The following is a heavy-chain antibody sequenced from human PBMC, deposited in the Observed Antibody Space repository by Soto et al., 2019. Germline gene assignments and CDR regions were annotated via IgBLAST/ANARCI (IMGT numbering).Heavy chain of an antibody. CDR2: INPNSGGT. J-gene: IGHJ4*02. D-gene: IGHD5-12*01. Sequence: ASVKICCKASGYTFTGYYMHWVRQAPGQGLEWMGWINPNSGGTNYAQKFQGWVTMTRDTSISTAYMELSRLRSDDTAVYYCAREGSSHSGYENWGQGTLVTVSS. CDR3: AREGSSHSGYEN. V-gene: IGHV1-2*04. CDR1: GYTFTGYY.